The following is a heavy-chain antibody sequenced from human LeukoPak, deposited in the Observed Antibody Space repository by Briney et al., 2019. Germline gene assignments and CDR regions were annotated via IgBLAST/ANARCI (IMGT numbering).Heavy chain of an antibody. D-gene: IGHD3-22*01. CDR3: ARDPNDYYDSSGYYYNFLYYFDY. J-gene: IGHJ4*02. CDR2: IKQDGSEK. Sequence: PGGSLRLSCAASGFTFNSYWMSWVRQAPGKGLEWVANIKQDGSEKYYVDSVKGRFTISRDNAKNSLYLQMNSLRAEDTAVYYCARDPNDYYDSSGYYYNFLYYFDYWGQGTLVTVSS. V-gene: IGHV3-7*01. CDR1: GFTFNSYW.